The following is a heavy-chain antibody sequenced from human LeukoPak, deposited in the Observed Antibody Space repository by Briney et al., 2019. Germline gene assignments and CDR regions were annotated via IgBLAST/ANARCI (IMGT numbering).Heavy chain of an antibody. V-gene: IGHV3-23*01. J-gene: IGHJ4*02. D-gene: IGHD6-19*01. CDR1: GFTFRSYA. CDR3: AKTTAGYSSGRSPGWPTDY. CDR2: ISGSGGDT. Sequence: PGGSLRLSCAASGFTFRSYAIYWVRQAPGKGLEWVSGISGSGGDTYFAGSVKGRFTISRDNSKNTVFLQMDSLRAEDTAVYYCAKTTAGYSSGRSPGWPTDYWGQGTLVTVSS.